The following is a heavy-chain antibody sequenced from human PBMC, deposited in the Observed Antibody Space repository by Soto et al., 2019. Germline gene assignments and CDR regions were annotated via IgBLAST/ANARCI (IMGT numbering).Heavy chain of an antibody. Sequence: GGSLSLSCAASGSTFSSFAMSWVRQAPGKGLDWVSAISGSGGSTYYADSVKGRFTISRDNSKNTLYLQMNSLRAEDTAVYYCAKLGSGWYAFDIWGQGTMVTVSS. V-gene: IGHV3-23*01. J-gene: IGHJ3*02. D-gene: IGHD6-19*01. CDR3: AKLGSGWYAFDI. CDR1: GSTFSSFA. CDR2: ISGSGGST.